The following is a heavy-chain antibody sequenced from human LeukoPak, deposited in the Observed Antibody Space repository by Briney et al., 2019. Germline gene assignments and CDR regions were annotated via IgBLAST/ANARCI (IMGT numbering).Heavy chain of an antibody. Sequence: SETLSLTCTVSGGSISSSSYYWGWIRQPPGKGLEWIGSIYYSGSTYYNPSLKSRVTISVDTSKNQFSLKLSSVTAADTAVYYCARDSDREAAGGFDPWGQGTLVTVSS. D-gene: IGHD6-13*01. V-gene: IGHV4-39*07. CDR2: IYYSGST. CDR3: ARDSDREAAGGFDP. J-gene: IGHJ5*02. CDR1: GGSISSSSYY.